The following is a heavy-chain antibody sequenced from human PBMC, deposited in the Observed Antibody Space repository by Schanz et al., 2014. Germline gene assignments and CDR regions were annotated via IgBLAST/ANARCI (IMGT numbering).Heavy chain of an antibody. Sequence: EVQLMESGGGLVQPGGSLRLSCAASGFTFSRNAMNWVRQAPGKGLEWVSYISATSAKIDYAESVKGRFAISRDNSKDTLYLQMNSLRTEDTAVYYCAGDWASGRYYSDYWGQGTLVTVSS. CDR1: GFTFSRNA. V-gene: IGHV3-48*01. CDR3: AGDWASGRYYSDY. D-gene: IGHD1-26*01. J-gene: IGHJ4*02. CDR2: ISATSAKI.